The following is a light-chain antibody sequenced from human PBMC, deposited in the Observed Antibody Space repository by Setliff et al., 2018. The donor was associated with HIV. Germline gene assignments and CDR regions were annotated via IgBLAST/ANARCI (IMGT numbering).Light chain of an antibody. CDR1: SSDVGGYNY. V-gene: IGLV2-11*01. CDR3: SSYAGSKNV. CDR2: EVN. Sequence: QSVLTQPRSVSGSPGQSVTISCTGTSSDVGGYNYVSLYQQHPGKAPKLMIYEVNKRPSGVPDRFSGSKSGNTASLTVSGLQAEDEAEYYCSSYAGSKNVFGTGTKVTVL. J-gene: IGLJ1*01.